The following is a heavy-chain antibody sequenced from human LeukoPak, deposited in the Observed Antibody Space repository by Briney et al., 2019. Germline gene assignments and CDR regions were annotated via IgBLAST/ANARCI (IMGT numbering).Heavy chain of an antibody. CDR1: GFSLSNFG. CDR2: VQKDGSYE. CDR3: ANIPNSFGPDY. J-gene: IGHJ4*02. Sequence: GGSLRLSCAASGFSLSNFGMHWVRQAPGKGLEWVAFVQKDGSYEKYGDSVKGRFTISRDNSKNTLYLQMNSLRVEGTAVYYCANIPNSFGPDYWGQGSLVTVSS. D-gene: IGHD3-16*01. V-gene: IGHV3-30*02.